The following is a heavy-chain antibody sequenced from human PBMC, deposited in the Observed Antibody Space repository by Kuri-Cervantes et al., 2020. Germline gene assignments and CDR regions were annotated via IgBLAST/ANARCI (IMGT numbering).Heavy chain of an antibody. Sequence: ASVKVSCKASGYTFTGYYMHWVRQAPGPGLEWMGWINPNSGGTNYAQKLQGRVTMTTDTSTSTAYMELRSLRSDDTAVYYCAREPARVVVPMDVWGQGTTVTVSS. J-gene: IGHJ6*02. CDR1: GYTFTGYY. D-gene: IGHD2-15*01. CDR3: AREPARVVVPMDV. V-gene: IGHV1-2*02. CDR2: INPNSGGT.